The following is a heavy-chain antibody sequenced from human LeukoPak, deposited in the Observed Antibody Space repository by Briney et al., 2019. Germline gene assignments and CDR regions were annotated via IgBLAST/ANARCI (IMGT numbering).Heavy chain of an antibody. Sequence: GGSLRLSCAASGFTFSSYEMNWVRQASGKGLEWVGRIRSKANSYATAYAASVKGRFTISRDDSENTAYLQMNSLKTEDTAVYYCTRQMGDYYDSGSYYLWGQGTLVTVSS. V-gene: IGHV3-73*01. D-gene: IGHD3-10*01. CDR1: GFTFSSYE. J-gene: IGHJ4*02. CDR2: IRSKANSYAT. CDR3: TRQMGDYYDSGSYYL.